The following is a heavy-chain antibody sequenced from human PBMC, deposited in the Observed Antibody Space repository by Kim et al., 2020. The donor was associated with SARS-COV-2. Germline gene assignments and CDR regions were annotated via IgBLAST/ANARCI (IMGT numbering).Heavy chain of an antibody. CDR2: ISYDGSNK. CDR1: GFTFSSYA. J-gene: IGHJ4*02. Sequence: GGSLRLSCAASGFTFSSYAMHWVRQAPGKGLEWVAVISYDGSNKYYADSVKGRFTISRDNSKNTLYLQMNSLRAEDTAVYYCARGVSLGYSYGYPVVYYFDYWGQGTLVTVSS. D-gene: IGHD5-18*01. CDR3: ARGVSLGYSYGYPVVYYFDY. V-gene: IGHV3-30*04.